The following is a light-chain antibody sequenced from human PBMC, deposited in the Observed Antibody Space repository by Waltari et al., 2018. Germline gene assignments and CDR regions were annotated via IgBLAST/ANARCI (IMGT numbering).Light chain of an antibody. CDR2: DVT. CDR3: SSFTSSSTVV. Sequence: QSALTQPASVSGSPRQSLTISCTGSSSDVGGYNYFSWHQQHPGKAPKLLIYDVTKRPSGVSNRFSGSKSGNTASLTISGLQAEDEADYYCSSFTSSSTVVFGGGTKLTVL. CDR1: SSDVGGYNY. J-gene: IGLJ2*01. V-gene: IGLV2-14*01.